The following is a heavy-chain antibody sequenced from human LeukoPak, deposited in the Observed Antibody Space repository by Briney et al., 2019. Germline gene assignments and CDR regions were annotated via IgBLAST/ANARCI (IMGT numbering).Heavy chain of an antibody. CDR1: GGTFNSYA. Sequence: GASVKVSCKASGGTFNSYAISWVRQAPGQGLEWMGGIIPIFGTANYAQKFQGRVTITTDESTSTAYMELSSLRSEDTAVYYCARGAILRAQNWFDPWGQGTLVTVSS. CDR2: IIPIFGTA. J-gene: IGHJ5*02. V-gene: IGHV1-69*05. CDR3: ARGAILRAQNWFDP. D-gene: IGHD3-3*01.